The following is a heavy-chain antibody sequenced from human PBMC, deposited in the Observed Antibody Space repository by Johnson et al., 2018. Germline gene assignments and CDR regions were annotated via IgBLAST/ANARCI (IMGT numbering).Heavy chain of an antibody. Sequence: EVQLVESGGGVVQPGRSLRLSCAASGFTFSSYGMHWVRQAPGKGLEWVGRIKSKTDGGTTDYAAPVKGRFSISRDESKNTLYLQTNSLKTEDTAMYYCTTGYYYYYYMDVWGKGTTVTVSS. V-gene: IGHV3-15*07. CDR3: TTGYYYYYYMDV. CDR1: GFTFSSYG. J-gene: IGHJ6*03. CDR2: IKSKTDGGTT.